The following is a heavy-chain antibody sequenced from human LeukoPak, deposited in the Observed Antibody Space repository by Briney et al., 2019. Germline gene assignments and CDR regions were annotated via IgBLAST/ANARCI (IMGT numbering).Heavy chain of an antibody. D-gene: IGHD3-10*01. J-gene: IGHJ4*02. CDR3: ARDSWFGEFHDY. CDR1: GGTFSSYA. V-gene: IGHV1-69*06. Sequence: EASVKVSCKASGGTFSSYAISWVRQAPGQGLEWMGGIIPIFGTANYAQKFQGRVTITADKSTSTAYMELSSLRSEDTAVYYCARDSWFGEFHDYWGQGTLVTVSS. CDR2: IIPIFGTA.